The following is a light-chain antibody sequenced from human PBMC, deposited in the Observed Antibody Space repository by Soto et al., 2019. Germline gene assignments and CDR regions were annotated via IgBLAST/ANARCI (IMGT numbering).Light chain of an antibody. V-gene: IGKV3-11*01. CDR3: HQRQSWPRT. J-gene: IGKJ1*01. Sequence: EIVLTQSPATLSSSPGETATLSCRPSQYLGTRFAWYQHKPGQAPRLLIYYTSNRATGIPARFSGSGSGTDFTLTISSLAPEDFAIYYCHQRQSWPRTFGQGTKVDIK. CDR2: YTS. CDR1: QYLGTR.